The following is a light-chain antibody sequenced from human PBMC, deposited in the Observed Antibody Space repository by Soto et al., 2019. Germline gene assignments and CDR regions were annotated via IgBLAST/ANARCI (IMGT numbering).Light chain of an antibody. V-gene: IGKV3-20*01. Sequence: EVVSTQSPGTLSLSPGERATLSCRASQSVSSTYLAWYQQRPGQAPRLLIYGASTRATDIPDRISGSGSGTDFTLTVSRLEPEDFAVYYCQHYGSTPLSFGQGTKVEIK. CDR2: GAS. CDR1: QSVSSTY. J-gene: IGKJ1*01. CDR3: QHYGSTPLS.